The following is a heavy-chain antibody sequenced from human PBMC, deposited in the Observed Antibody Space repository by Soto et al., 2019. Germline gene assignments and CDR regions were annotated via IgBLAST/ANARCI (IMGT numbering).Heavy chain of an antibody. D-gene: IGHD3-3*01. V-gene: IGHV3-13*01. CDR2: IGTAGDT. CDR1: GFTFSSYD. J-gene: IGHJ6*03. CDR3: ARGSRRFWSGPTYYYYMDV. Sequence: HPGGSLRLSCAASGFTFSSYDMHWVRQATGKGLEWVSAIGTAGDTYYPGSVKGRFTISRENAKNSLYLQMNSLRAGDTAVYYCARGSRRFWSGPTYYYYMDVWGKGTTVTVSS.